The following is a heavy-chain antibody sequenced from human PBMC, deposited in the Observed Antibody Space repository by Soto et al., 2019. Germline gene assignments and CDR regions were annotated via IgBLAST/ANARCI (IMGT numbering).Heavy chain of an antibody. CDR2: IITILGVP. CDR3: AGEIVLPAGLDD. Sequence: QVQLVQSGAEVKKPGSSVKVSCKASGGTFSSYIISWVRQAPGQGLEWMGRIITILGVPNYAREFQGRVTITADESTSTAYMELSSLRPEDTAVYYCAGEIVLPAGLDDWGQGTLVNVSS. D-gene: IGHD2-2*01. J-gene: IGHJ4*02. CDR1: GGTFSSYI. V-gene: IGHV1-69*08.